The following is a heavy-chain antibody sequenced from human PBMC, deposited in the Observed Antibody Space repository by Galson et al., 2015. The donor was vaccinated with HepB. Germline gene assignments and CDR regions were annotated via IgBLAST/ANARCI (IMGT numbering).Heavy chain of an antibody. CDR3: ARTSVLSLPALDP. CDR1: GFIFDDYA. J-gene: IGHJ5*02. Sequence: SLRLSCATSGFIFDDYAMHWVRQAPGKGLEWVSGISWTGGSIGFADSVKGRFTISRDNAKNFVYLQMNSLRVEDTALYYCARTSVLSLPALDPWGQGTVVTVSS. D-gene: IGHD1-7*01. CDR2: ISWTGGSI. V-gene: IGHV3-9*01.